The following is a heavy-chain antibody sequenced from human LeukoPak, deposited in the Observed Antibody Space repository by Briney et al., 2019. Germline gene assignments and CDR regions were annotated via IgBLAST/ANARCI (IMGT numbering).Heavy chain of an antibody. V-gene: IGHV3-23*01. J-gene: IGHJ5*02. CDR2: ISGSGGST. CDR1: GFTFSSYA. D-gene: IGHD2-15*01. Sequence: GGSLRLSCAASGFTFSSYAMSWVRQAPGKGLEWVSAISGSGGSTYYADSVKGRFTISRDNSKNTLYLQMNSLRAEDTAVYYCAGEDIVVVVAAIPDENWFDPWGQGTLVTVSS. CDR3: AGEDIVVVVAAIPDENWFDP.